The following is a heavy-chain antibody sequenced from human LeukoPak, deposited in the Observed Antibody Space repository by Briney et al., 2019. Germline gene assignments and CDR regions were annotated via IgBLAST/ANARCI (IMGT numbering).Heavy chain of an antibody. J-gene: IGHJ5*02. CDR3: ARDVHGDYGSGWFDP. V-gene: IGHV1-69*05. CDR1: GGTFNNSA. CDR2: IMPLVGTA. D-gene: IGHD4-17*01. Sequence: EASVKVSCKTSGGTFNNSAISWVRQAPGQGLEWLGGIMPLVGTAGYAQKFQGRVTITKDESTRTVYLELTSLTSDDTAVYYCARDVHGDYGSGWFDPWGQGTLVSVSS.